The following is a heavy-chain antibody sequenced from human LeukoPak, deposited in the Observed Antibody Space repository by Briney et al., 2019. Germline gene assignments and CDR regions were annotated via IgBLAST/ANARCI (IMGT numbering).Heavy chain of an antibody. J-gene: IGHJ4*02. Sequence: SETLSLTCTVAGDSLTNYYWSWIRQPAGKGLEWIGRIQTSGSTNYNPSLKSRLTISVDTSKNHFSLKLSSVTAADTAVYYCARANYYDSSGYYYSLYFDYWGQGTLVTVSS. CDR1: GDSLTNYY. V-gene: IGHV4-4*07. CDR2: IQTSGST. CDR3: ARANYYDSSGYYYSLYFDY. D-gene: IGHD3-22*01.